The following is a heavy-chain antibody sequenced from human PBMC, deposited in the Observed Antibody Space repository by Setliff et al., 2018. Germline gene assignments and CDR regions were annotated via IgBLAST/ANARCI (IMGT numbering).Heavy chain of an antibody. D-gene: IGHD2-2*01. Sequence: TLSLTCAVSGGSISSGGYSWSWIRQPPGKGLEWIGYIYHSESTYYNPSLKSRVTISVDRSKNQFSLKLSSVTAADTAVYYCASSYCSSTSCHYYFDYWGQGTLVTVSS. J-gene: IGHJ4*02. CDR1: GGSISSGGYS. CDR3: ASSYCSSTSCHYYFDY. CDR2: IYHSEST. V-gene: IGHV4-30-2*01.